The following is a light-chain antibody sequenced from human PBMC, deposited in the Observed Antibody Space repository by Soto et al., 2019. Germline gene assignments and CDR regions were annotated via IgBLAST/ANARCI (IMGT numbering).Light chain of an antibody. CDR1: QSIRQF. CDR2: AAS. V-gene: IGKV1-39*01. CDR3: QQSYSSLRT. Sequence: DIELTQSPSSLSASVGDRITITCRASQSIRQFLNWYQQKPGKAPKLLIAAASSLRGGVPSRFSGSGSGTVFTLSISEMQPEDFATYYCQQSYSSLRTFGQGTNVEVK. J-gene: IGKJ1*01.